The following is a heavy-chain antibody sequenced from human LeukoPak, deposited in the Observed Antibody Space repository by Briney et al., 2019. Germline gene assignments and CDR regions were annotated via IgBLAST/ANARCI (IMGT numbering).Heavy chain of an antibody. Sequence: GGSLRLSCAASGFTFSSYWMHWVRQAPGKGLVWVSRINTDGSSTSYADSVKGRFTISRDNAKNTLYLQMNSLRAEDTAVYYCARARRYGSGSPYYYYYMDVWGKGTTVTVSS. J-gene: IGHJ6*03. V-gene: IGHV3-74*01. CDR2: INTDGSST. D-gene: IGHD3-10*01. CDR3: ARARRYGSGSPYYYYYMDV. CDR1: GFTFSSYW.